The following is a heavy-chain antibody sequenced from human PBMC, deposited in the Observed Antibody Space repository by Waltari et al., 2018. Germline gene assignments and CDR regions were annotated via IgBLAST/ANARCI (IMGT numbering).Heavy chain of an antibody. CDR3: AIGIYYDSSGYPYFDY. CDR2: IYHSGST. Sequence: QVQLQESGPGLVKPSGTLSLTCAVSGGSISSSNWGRWVRQPPGKGLEWIGEIYHSGSTNYNPSLKSRVTISVDKSKNQFSLKLSSVTAADTAVYYCAIGIYYDSSGYPYFDYWGQGTLVTVSS. D-gene: IGHD3-22*01. V-gene: IGHV4-4*02. J-gene: IGHJ4*02. CDR1: GGSISSSNW.